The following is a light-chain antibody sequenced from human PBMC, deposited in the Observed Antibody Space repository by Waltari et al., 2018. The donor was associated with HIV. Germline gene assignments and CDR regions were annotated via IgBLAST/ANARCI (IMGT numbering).Light chain of an antibody. Sequence: EIVLTQSPLSQPVTPGEPASISCKSSQSLLYSNGYNYLDWYLQKPGQSPQLLIYLGSNRASGVPDRFSGSGSGTDFTLKISRVEAEDIGVYYCMQALQTPKTFGQGTKVEIK. V-gene: IGKV2-28*01. CDR1: QSLLYSNGYNY. CDR2: LGS. J-gene: IGKJ1*01. CDR3: MQALQTPKT.